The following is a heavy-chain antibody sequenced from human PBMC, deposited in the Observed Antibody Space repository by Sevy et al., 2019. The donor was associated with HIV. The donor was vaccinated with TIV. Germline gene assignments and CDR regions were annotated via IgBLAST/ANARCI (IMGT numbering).Heavy chain of an antibody. CDR3: ARVGRLNGDLVRYFDY. Sequence: ASVKVSCKASGYTFTSYYMHWVRQAPGQGLEWMGIINPSGGSTSYPQKFQGRVTMTRDTSTRTVYMELSSLRSEDTAVYYCARVGRLNGDLVRYFDYWGQGTLVTVSS. D-gene: IGHD7-27*01. CDR2: INPSGGST. J-gene: IGHJ4*02. CDR1: GYTFTSYY. V-gene: IGHV1-46*01.